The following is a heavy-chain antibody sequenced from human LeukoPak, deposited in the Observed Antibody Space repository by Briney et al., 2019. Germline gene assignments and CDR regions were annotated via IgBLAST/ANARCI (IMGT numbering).Heavy chain of an antibody. CDR2: IRYDGSNQ. CDR3: AKGAPNLPDY. V-gene: IGHV3-30*02. CDR1: GFTFSNYG. J-gene: IGHJ4*02. D-gene: IGHD2-8*01. Sequence: GGSLRLSCAASGFTFSNYGLHWVRQAPGNGLEWVSFIRYDGSNQYYTDSVKGRFTISRDNSKSTLYLQMNSLRTEDTAMYYCAKGAPNLPDYWGQGTLVTVSS.